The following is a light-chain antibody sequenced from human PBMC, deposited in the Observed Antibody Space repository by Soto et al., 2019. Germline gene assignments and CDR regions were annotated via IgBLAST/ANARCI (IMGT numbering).Light chain of an antibody. Sequence: QSVLTQPPSASGTPGQRVTISCSGGSSNIGSNTVNWYQQLPGTAPNLLIYSNNQRPSGVPDRFSGSKSGTSASLAISGLQSADEADYYCAAWDDSLNAVVFGGGTKLTVL. J-gene: IGLJ2*01. V-gene: IGLV1-44*01. CDR3: AAWDDSLNAVV. CDR1: SSNIGSNT. CDR2: SNN.